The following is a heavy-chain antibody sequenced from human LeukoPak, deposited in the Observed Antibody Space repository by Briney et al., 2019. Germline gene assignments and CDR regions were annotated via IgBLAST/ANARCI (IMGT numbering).Heavy chain of an antibody. CDR3: AKGTMIVVAVGDYFDY. CDR1: GFTLDDYA. Sequence: GRSLRLSCAASGFTLDDYAMHWARQAPGKGLEWVSGISWNSVNIGYADSVKGRFTISRDNAKNSLYLQMNSLRAEDMALYYCAKGTMIVVAVGDYFDYWGQGTLVTVSS. CDR2: ISWNSVNI. D-gene: IGHD3-22*01. J-gene: IGHJ4*02. V-gene: IGHV3-9*03.